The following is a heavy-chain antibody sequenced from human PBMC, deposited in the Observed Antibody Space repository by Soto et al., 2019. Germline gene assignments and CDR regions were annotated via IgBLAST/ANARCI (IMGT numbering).Heavy chain of an antibody. CDR1: GYTFTSYA. Sequence: ASVKVSCKASGYTFTSYAMHWVRQAPGQRLEWMGWINAGNGNTKYSQKFQGRVTITRDTSASTAYMELSSLRSEDTAAYYCARGYLFSGDYTREGDAFDIWGQGTMVTVSS. CDR2: INAGNGNT. V-gene: IGHV1-3*01. J-gene: IGHJ3*02. CDR3: ARGYLFSGDYTREGDAFDI. D-gene: IGHD4-17*01.